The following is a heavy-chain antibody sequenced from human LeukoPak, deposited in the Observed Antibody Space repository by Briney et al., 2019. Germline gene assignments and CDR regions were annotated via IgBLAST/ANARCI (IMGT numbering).Heavy chain of an antibody. Sequence: SETLSLTCTVSGASMRSETHYWSWLRQHPGKGPEWIAYIYYTAGAYYNPSLASRVTISLDASENQFSLKLSSLTAADTAVYYCARMDLIFYGMDVWGQGTTVTVSS. CDR1: GASMRSETHY. V-gene: IGHV4-31*03. CDR2: IYYTAGA. J-gene: IGHJ6*02. CDR3: ARMDLIFYGMDV. D-gene: IGHD3/OR15-3a*01.